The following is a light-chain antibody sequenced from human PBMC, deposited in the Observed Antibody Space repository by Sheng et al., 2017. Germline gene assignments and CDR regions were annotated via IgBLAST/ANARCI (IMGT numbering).Light chain of an antibody. J-gene: IGKJ2*01. V-gene: IGKV1-5*03. CDR2: KAS. CDR1: QSISNW. CDR3: QQYQSYPHT. Sequence: DIQMTQSPSTLSASVGDRVTITCRASQSISNWLAWYQQKPGKAPKLLIYKASSLESGVPSRFSGSGSGTEFTLTISSLQPDDFATYYCQQYQSYPHTFGQGTKLEI.